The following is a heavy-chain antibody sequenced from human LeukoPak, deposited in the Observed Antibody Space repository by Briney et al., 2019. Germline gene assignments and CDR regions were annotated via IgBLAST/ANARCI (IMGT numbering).Heavy chain of an antibody. CDR1: GGSISDDS. CDR2: IFDIGSI. D-gene: IGHD5-12*01. V-gene: IGHV4-59*01. J-gene: IGHJ4*02. CDR3: ARAASGDRYSGYAKDRYYFDR. Sequence: PSETLSLTCTVSGGSISDDSWTWIRQPPGKGLDWIGSIFDIGSITYNPSLRSRLTISVETSKNQISLKLSSVTAADTAVYFCARAASGDRYSGYAKDRYYFDRWGQGTLVTVSS.